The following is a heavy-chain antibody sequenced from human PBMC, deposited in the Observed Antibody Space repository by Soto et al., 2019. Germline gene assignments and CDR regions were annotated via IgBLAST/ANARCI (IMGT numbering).Heavy chain of an antibody. CDR1: GGTFSSYA. V-gene: IGHV1-69*01. CDR2: IIPIFGTA. D-gene: IGHD3-16*02. Sequence: QVQLVQSGAAVKKPGSSVKVSCKASGGTFSSYAISWVRQAPGQGLEWMGGIIPIFGTANYAQKLQGRVTITADESTSTAYMELSRLGSEDTAVYYCARDAGMSFGGVIVDADLRSWGQGTLVTVSS. J-gene: IGHJ4*02. CDR3: ARDAGMSFGGVIVDADLRS.